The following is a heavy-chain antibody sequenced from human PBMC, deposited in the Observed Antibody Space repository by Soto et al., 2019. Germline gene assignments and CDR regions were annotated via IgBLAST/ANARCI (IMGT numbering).Heavy chain of an antibody. CDR3: AKGGQYLWFGESPHNYYYYYMDV. D-gene: IGHD3-10*01. V-gene: IGHV3-23*01. CDR2: ISGSGGST. CDR1: GFTFSSYA. Sequence: GGSLRLSCAASGFTFSSYAMSWVRQAPGKGLEWVSAISGSGGSTYYADSVKGRFTISRDNSKNTLYLQMNSLRAEDTAVYYCAKGGQYLWFGESPHNYYYYYMDVWGKGTTVTVSS. J-gene: IGHJ6*03.